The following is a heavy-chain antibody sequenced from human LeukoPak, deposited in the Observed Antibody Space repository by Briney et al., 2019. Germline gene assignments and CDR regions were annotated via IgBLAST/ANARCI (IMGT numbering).Heavy chain of an antibody. CDR3: AKDSEHQPTVMDV. Sequence: GGSLRLSCAASGFTFSSYWMSWVRQAPGKGLEWVANIKQDGSEKYYVDSVKGRFTISRDNAKNSLYLQMNSLRAEDTALYYCAKDSEHQPTVMDVWGQGTTVTVSS. CDR2: IKQDGSEK. CDR1: GFTFSSYW. J-gene: IGHJ6*02. D-gene: IGHD4-17*01. V-gene: IGHV3-7*03.